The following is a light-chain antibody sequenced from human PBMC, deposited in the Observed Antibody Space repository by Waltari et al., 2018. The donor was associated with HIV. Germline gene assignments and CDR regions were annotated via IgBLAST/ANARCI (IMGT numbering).Light chain of an antibody. Sequence: SYVLAQPPSLSVAPGQTARISCGGNNIESKSVHWYRQKPGQAPVLVVYDDSDRPSGIPERFSGSNSGNTATLTISRVEAGDEADYYCQVWYSRSAHVVFGGGTKLTVL. CDR1: NIESKS. V-gene: IGLV3-21*02. CDR3: QVWYSRSAHVV. CDR2: DDS. J-gene: IGLJ2*01.